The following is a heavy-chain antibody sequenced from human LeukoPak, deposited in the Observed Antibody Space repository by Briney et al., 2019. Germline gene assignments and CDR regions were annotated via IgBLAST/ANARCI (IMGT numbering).Heavy chain of an antibody. CDR1: EFTFSSYN. D-gene: IGHD1-26*01. J-gene: IGHJ3*02. Sequence: GGSLRLSCAASEFTFSSYNMNWVRQAPGKGLEWVSYISSSSTIYYADSVKGRFTISRDNAKNSLYLQMNSLRAEDTAVYYCASTRAWLVGATTGDDAFDIWGQGTMVTVSS. CDR3: ASTRAWLVGATTGDDAFDI. CDR2: ISSSSTI. V-gene: IGHV3-48*04.